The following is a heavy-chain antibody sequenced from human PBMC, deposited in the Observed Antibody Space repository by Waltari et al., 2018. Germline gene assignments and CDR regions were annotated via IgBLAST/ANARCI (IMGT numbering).Heavy chain of an antibody. CDR2: INPSGGST. V-gene: IGHV1-46*01. CDR1: GYTFTSYY. D-gene: IGHD2-21*02. J-gene: IGHJ5*02. Sequence: QVQLVQSGAEVKKPGASVKVSCKASGYTFTSYYMHWVRQAPGQGLEWMGIINPSGGSTSYAQKFQGRVTMTRDTSTSTVYMELSSLRSEDTAVYYCARGGVVVTATRWFDPWGQGTLVTVSS. CDR3: ARGGVVVTATRWFDP.